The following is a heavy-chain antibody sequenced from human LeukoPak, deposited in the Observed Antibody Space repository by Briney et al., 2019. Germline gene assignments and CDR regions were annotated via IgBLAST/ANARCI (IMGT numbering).Heavy chain of an antibody. J-gene: IGHJ6*02. Sequence: SETLSLTCTVSGGSISSHYWSWIRQPPGKGLEWIAYISYSGSTNYNPSLKSRVTISVDTSKNQFSLKVSSVTAADTAVYYCATRSSGWYYGMDVWGQGTTVTVSS. CDR2: ISYSGST. D-gene: IGHD6-19*01. V-gene: IGHV4-59*08. CDR1: GGSISSHY. CDR3: ATRSSGWYYGMDV.